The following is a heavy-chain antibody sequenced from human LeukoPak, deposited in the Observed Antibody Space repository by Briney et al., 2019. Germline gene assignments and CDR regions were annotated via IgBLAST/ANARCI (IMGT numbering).Heavy chain of an antibody. CDR2: IYYSGST. J-gene: IGHJ5*02. CDR1: GGSISSYY. CDR3: ARGGVIP. V-gene: IGHV4-59*12. D-gene: IGHD3-10*01. Sequence: SETLSLTCTVSGGSISSYYWSWIRQPPGKGLEWIGSIYYSGSTYYNPSLKSRVTISVDTSKNQFSLKLSSVTAADTAVYYCARGGVIPWGQGTLVTVSS.